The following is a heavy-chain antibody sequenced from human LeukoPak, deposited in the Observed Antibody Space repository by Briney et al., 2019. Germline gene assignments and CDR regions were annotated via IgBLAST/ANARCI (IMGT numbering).Heavy chain of an antibody. J-gene: IGHJ3*02. CDR1: GFTFSDYA. D-gene: IGHD3-22*01. Sequence: GGSLRLSCTASGFTFSDYAMSWVRQATGKGLEWIGFIRNKPNGETTEYAASVKGRFTISRDDSKSIAHLQMNSLKSEDTAVYYCSRFYSSGWASGAFDIWGQGTMVTVSS. CDR2: IRNKPNGETT. V-gene: IGHV3-49*04. CDR3: SRFYSSGWASGAFDI.